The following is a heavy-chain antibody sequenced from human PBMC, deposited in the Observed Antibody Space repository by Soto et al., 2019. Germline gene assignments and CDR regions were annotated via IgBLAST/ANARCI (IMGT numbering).Heavy chain of an antibody. CDR1: GGTFSTAA. CDR3: ARDQDRPQLGGNYYYIMDV. J-gene: IGHJ6*02. CDR2: IMPIFRTA. D-gene: IGHD3-3*02. Sequence: QVQVEQSGAEVKKPGSSVKVSCKASGGTFSTAAISWVRQAPGQGLEWMGGIMPIFRTADYAQKFQGRVTIPADESTSTYYLELRSLSSEDTAIYYCARDQDRPQLGGNYYYIMDVWGQGTTVTVSS. V-gene: IGHV1-69*12.